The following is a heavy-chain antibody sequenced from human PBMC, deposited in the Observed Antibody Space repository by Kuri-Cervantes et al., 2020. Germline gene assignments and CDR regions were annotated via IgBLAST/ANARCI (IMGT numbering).Heavy chain of an antibody. Sequence: ASVKVSCKASGYTFTGYYMYWVRQAPGQGLEWMGWINPNSGGTNYAQKFQGRVTMTRDTSISTAYMELSRLRSDDTAVYYCARVAAAAGIGGMDVWGQGTTVTVSS. J-gene: IGHJ6*02. CDR3: ARVAAAAGIGGMDV. CDR2: INPNSGGT. CDR1: GYTFTGYY. D-gene: IGHD6-13*01. V-gene: IGHV1-2*02.